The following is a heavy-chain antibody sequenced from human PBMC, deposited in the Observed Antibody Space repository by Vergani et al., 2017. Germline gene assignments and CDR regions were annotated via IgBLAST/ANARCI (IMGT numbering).Heavy chain of an antibody. D-gene: IGHD3-9*01. CDR1: GYTFSNYY. J-gene: IGHJ4*03. CDR3: ARGDYGILTGYRY. Sequence: QVQVVQSGAEVKKSGASVKVSCKTSGYTFSNYYMHWVRQAPGQGLEWMGIINPSGGHTNYAQKFQGRVTMTRDTSTSTVYMELSSLRSEDTAIYYCARGDYGILTGYRYLGPGTL. CDR2: INPSGGHT. V-gene: IGHV1-46*03.